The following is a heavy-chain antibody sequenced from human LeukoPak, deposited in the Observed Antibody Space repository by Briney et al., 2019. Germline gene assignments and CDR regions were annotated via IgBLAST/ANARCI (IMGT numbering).Heavy chain of an antibody. V-gene: IGHV3-64*01. Sequence: GGSLRLSCAASGFTFSSYAMHWVRQAPGKGLEYVSAISSNGGSTYYANSVKGRFTISRDNSKNTLYLQMGSLRAEDMAVYYCARDVVPGYCSGGTCYPLDHWGQGTLVTVSS. CDR2: ISSNGGST. J-gene: IGHJ4*02. CDR1: GFTFSSYA. CDR3: ARDVVPGYCSGGTCYPLDH. D-gene: IGHD2-15*01.